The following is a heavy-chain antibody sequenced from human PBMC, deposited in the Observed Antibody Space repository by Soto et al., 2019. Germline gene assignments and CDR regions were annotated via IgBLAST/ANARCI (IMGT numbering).Heavy chain of an antibody. J-gene: IGHJ6*02. CDR1: GFTFTRYS. V-gene: IGHV3-21*06. CDR2: ISSTTNYI. CDR3: ARDAYDFWSGYLVPGMDV. D-gene: IGHD3-3*01. Sequence: KAGGSLRLSCAASGFTFTRYSMNWVRQAPGKGLEWVSSISSTTNYIYYGDSMKGRFTISRDNAKNSLYLEMNSLRAEDTAVYYCARDAYDFWSGYLVPGMDVWGQGTTVTVSS.